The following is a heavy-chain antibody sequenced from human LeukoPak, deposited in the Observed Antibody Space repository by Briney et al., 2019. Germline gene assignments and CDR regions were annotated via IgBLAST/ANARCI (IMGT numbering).Heavy chain of an antibody. J-gene: IGHJ4*02. CDR3: ARDIVVVVAATEAYFDY. CDR1: GYTFTGYY. Sequence: ASVKVSCKASGYTFTGYYMHWVRQAPGQGLEWMGWINPNSGGTNYARKFQGRVTMTRDTSISTAYMELSRLRSDDTAVYYCARDIVVVVAATEAYFDYWGQGTLVTVSS. V-gene: IGHV1-2*02. D-gene: IGHD2-15*01. CDR2: INPNSGGT.